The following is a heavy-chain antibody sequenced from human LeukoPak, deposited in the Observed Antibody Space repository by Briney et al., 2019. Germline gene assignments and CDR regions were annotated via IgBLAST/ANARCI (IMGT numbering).Heavy chain of an antibody. Sequence: ASVKVSCKASGYTFTGYYMHWVRQAPGQGLEWMGWINPNSGGTNYAQKFQGRVTMTRDTSISTAYMELSRLRSDDTAVYYCARDPIGYDSSGYLNWFGPWGQGTLVTVSS. CDR2: INPNSGGT. CDR1: GYTFTGYY. J-gene: IGHJ5*02. D-gene: IGHD3-22*01. CDR3: ARDPIGYDSSGYLNWFGP. V-gene: IGHV1-2*02.